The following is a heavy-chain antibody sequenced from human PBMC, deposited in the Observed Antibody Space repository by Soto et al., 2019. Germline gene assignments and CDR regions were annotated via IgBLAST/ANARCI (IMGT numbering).Heavy chain of an antibody. J-gene: IGHJ2*01. V-gene: IGHV4-34*01. CDR2: INDRGSI. D-gene: IGHD3-9*01. Sequence: QVQLQQWGAGPLRPLETLSLTCGVSGGSFSGYYWAWIRQSPGKGLEWIGEINDRGSINYNPSLKGRVTISVATSKNHFSLKLRSVTAADTAVYYCARESHDILTGPPWVWYFDLWGRGTLVPVSS. CDR1: GGSFSGYY. CDR3: ARESHDILTGPPWVWYFDL.